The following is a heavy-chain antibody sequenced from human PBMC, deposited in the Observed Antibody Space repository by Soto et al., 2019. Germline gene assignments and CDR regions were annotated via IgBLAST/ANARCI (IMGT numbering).Heavy chain of an antibody. CDR3: ARESEDPTSNFDY. J-gene: IGHJ4*02. V-gene: IGHV3-21*01. CDR1: GFTFTRYS. CDR2: ISSTTNYI. Sequence: GGSLRLSCAASGFTFTRYSMNWVRQAPGKGLEWVSSISSTTNYIYYADSMKGRFTVSRDNAKNSVYLEMNSLSAEDTAVYYCARESEDPTSNFDYWGQGALVTVSS.